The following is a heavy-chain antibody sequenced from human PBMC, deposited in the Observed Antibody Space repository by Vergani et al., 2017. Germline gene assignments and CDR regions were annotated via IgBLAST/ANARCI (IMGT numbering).Heavy chain of an antibody. D-gene: IGHD2-2*01. Sequence: EVQLLESGGGLVQTGGSLRLSCAASGFTFSSYAMSWVRQAPGKGLEWVSAISGSGGSTYYADSVNGRFTISRDNSKNTLYLQMNSLRAEDTAVYYCAVDFGIVVVPAARVPWGQGTLVTVSS. CDR1: GFTFSSYA. CDR3: AVDFGIVVVPAARVP. J-gene: IGHJ5*02. V-gene: IGHV3-23*01. CDR2: ISGSGGST.